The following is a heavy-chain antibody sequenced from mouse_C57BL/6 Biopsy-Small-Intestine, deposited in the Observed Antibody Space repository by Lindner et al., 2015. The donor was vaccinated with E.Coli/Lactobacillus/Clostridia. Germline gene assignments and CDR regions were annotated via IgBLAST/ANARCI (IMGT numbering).Heavy chain of an antibody. D-gene: IGHD4-1*01. CDR2: IYPGEGDT. Sequence: VQLQESGAELVKPGASVKISCKASGYAFSSYWMNWVKRRPGKGLEWIGQIYPGEGDTNYNGKFKGKATLTADKSSSTAYMQLSSLTSEDSAVYFCARGGNWDWYFDVWGTGTTVTVSS. CDR3: ARGGNWDWYFDV. J-gene: IGHJ1*03. V-gene: IGHV1-80*01. CDR1: GYAFSSYW.